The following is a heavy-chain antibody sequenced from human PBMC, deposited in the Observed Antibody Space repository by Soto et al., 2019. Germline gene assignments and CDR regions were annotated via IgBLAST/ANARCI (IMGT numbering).Heavy chain of an antibody. CDR2: INSDGSTT. CDR3: ARDIGGVTASDAFDV. Sequence: EVQLVEYGGGLVQTGGSLRLSCAASGFTFSHYWMHWVSQTPGKGLVWISRINSDGSTTSSADSVRGRFSMSRDNAKNSLYLQMNSMRADETAVYFCARDIGGVTASDAFDVWGHGTMVTVSS. D-gene: IGHD2-21*02. CDR1: GFTFSHYW. J-gene: IGHJ3*01. V-gene: IGHV3-74*01.